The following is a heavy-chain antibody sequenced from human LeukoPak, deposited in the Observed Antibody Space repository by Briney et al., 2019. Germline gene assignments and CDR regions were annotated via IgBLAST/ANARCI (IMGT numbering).Heavy chain of an antibody. J-gene: IGHJ3*02. CDR1: GYTFTSYG. Sequence: ASVKVSCKASGYTFTSYGISWVRQAPGQGLEWMGWISAYNGNTNYAQKLQGRVTMTTDTSTSTAYMELRSLRSDDTAVYYCARDISGWYYGDDFDIWGQGTMVTVSS. CDR2: ISAYNGNT. D-gene: IGHD6-19*01. CDR3: ARDISGWYYGDDFDI. V-gene: IGHV1-18*01.